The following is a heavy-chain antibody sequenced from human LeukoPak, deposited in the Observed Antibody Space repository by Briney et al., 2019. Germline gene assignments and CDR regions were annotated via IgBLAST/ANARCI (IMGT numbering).Heavy chain of an antibody. J-gene: IGHJ4*02. CDR2: INPNNGGT. Sequence: ASVKVSCKASGYTFTGYYIHWVRQAAGHGREWMGWINPNNGGTNFAQKLQGRVTMTRDTSISTAAMELSSLRSADTAVYYFARDLRFGELLYSFDYWGQGTLVTVSS. CDR3: ARDLRFGELLYSFDY. CDR1: GYTFTGYY. D-gene: IGHD3-10*01. V-gene: IGHV1-2*02.